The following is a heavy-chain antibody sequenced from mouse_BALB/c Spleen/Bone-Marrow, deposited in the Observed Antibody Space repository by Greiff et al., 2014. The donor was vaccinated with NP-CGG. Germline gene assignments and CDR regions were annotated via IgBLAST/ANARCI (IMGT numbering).Heavy chain of an antibody. CDR2: IDPANGNT. J-gene: IGHJ2*01. CDR1: GFNIKDTY. Sequence: EVKLQESGAELVKPGASVKLSCTASGFNIKDTYMHWVKQRPEQGLEWIGRIDPANGNTKYDPKFQGKATITADTSSNTAYLQLSSLTSEDTAVYYCARYYYGSSYFDYWSQGTTLTVSS. CDR3: ARYYYGSSYFDY. V-gene: IGHV14-3*02. D-gene: IGHD1-1*01.